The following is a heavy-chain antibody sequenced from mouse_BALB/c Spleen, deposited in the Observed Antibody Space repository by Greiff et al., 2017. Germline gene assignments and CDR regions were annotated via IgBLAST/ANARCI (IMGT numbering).Heavy chain of an antibody. V-gene: IGHV1-7*01. Sequence: QVQLKQSGAELAKPGASVKMSCKASGYTFTSYWMHWVKQRPGQGLEWIGYINPSTGYTEYNQKFKDKATLTADKSSSTAYMQLSSLTSEDSAVYYCARGNYGVAPGAMDYWGQGTSVTVSS. D-gene: IGHD1-1*01. J-gene: IGHJ4*01. CDR2: INPSTGYT. CDR3: ARGNYGVAPGAMDY. CDR1: GYTFTSYW.